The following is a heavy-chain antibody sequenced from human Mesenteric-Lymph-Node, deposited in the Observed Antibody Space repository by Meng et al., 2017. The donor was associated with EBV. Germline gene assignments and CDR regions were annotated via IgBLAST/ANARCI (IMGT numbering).Heavy chain of an antibody. Sequence: STCKQSGPPLVKPKQTFTLTCSFAGFSPNTSGVGMGWIRQPPGEALEWLALIYWDDEKRYSPSLKSRLTITKTTSKNQLVLTMTDMDPVDKATYYCAHRLDGYNYIDYWGQGTLVTVSS. CDR3: AHRLDGYNYIDY. CDR2: IYWDDEK. D-gene: IGHD5-24*01. V-gene: IGHV2-5*02. J-gene: IGHJ4*02. CDR1: GFSPNTSGVG.